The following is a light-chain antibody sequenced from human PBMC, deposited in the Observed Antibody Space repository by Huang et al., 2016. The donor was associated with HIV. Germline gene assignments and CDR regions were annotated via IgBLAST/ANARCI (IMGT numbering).Light chain of an antibody. V-gene: IGKV3-11*01. Sequence: EVVLTQSTPTLSLFPGETATLSCRASQTIGTYVAWYPQKSGQGPRLLIYDGSNRAAGVPARISGAGSGTTFTLSISGLESEDFGVYYCQQRRSWPLTFGGGTKVEV. CDR2: DGS. CDR1: QTIGTY. J-gene: IGKJ4*01. CDR3: QQRRSWPLT.